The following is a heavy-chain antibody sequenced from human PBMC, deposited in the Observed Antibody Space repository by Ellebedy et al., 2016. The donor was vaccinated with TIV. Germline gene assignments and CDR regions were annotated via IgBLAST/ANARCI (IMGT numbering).Heavy chain of an antibody. V-gene: IGHV3-64*01. Sequence: GESLKISCAASGFTFSSYAMHWVRQAPGKGLEYVSAISSNGGSTYYANSVKGRFTISRDNSKNTLYLQMNSLRAEDTAVYYCASGTVSSNPSEGAFDIWGQGTMVTVSS. CDR3: ASGTVSSNPSEGAFDI. J-gene: IGHJ3*02. CDR2: ISSNGGST. CDR1: GFTFSSYA. D-gene: IGHD4-11*01.